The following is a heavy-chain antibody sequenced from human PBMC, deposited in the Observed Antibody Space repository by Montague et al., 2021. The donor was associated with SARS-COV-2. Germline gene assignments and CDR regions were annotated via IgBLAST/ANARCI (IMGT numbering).Heavy chain of an antibody. CDR1: GASITNDF. CDR3: ARLSMAPSFYFDF. J-gene: IGHJ4*02. V-gene: IGHV4-59*08. Sequence: SETLSLTCTVSGASITNDFWGWIRQSPGKRLEWIGYIDYNGNTKSNPPLKSRVTFSLDTSKNQLSLRLSSVTAADTAIYYCARLSMAPSFYFDFWGQGALVTVSS. D-gene: IGHD2/OR15-2a*01. CDR2: IDYNGNT.